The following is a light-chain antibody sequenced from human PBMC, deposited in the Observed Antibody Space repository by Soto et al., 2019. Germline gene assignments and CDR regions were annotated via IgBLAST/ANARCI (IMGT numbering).Light chain of an antibody. J-gene: IGKJ4*01. V-gene: IGKV1-12*01. CDR1: QAFSGW. CDR2: AAS. Sequence: DLQMTQSPSSVSASIGDRVTITCRASQAFSGWLAWYQQKPGKAPKLLIFAASSLLSGVPSRFSGSGSGTDFTLTINSLQPEDFATYYCQQSNSFPLTFGGGTKVEI. CDR3: QQSNSFPLT.